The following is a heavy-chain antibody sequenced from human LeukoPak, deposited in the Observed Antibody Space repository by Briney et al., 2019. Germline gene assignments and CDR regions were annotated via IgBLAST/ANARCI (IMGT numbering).Heavy chain of an antibody. CDR1: GYTFTGYY. D-gene: IGHD6-19*01. CDR2: INPNSGGT. V-gene: IGHV1-2*02. Sequence: ALVKVSCKASGYTFTGYYMHWVRQAPGQGLEWMGWINPNSGGTNYAQKFQGRVTMTRDTSISTAYMELSRLRSDDTAVYYCAREMRSSGWYSDWGQGTLVTVSS. CDR3: AREMRSSGWYSD. J-gene: IGHJ4*02.